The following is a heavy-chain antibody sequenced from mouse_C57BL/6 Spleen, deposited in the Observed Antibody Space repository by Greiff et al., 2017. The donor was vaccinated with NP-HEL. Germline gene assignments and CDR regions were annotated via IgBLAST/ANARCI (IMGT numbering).Heavy chain of an antibody. D-gene: IGHD2-5*01. Sequence: VQLQQSGAELVKPGASVKISCKASGYAFSSYWMNWVKQRPGKGLEWIGQIYPGDGDTNYNGKFKGKATLTADKSSSTAYMQLSSLTSEDSAVYFCARMADSNYVGYYFDYWGQGTTLTVSS. CDR1: GYAFSSYW. CDR2: IYPGDGDT. J-gene: IGHJ2*01. CDR3: ARMADSNYVGYYFDY. V-gene: IGHV1-80*01.